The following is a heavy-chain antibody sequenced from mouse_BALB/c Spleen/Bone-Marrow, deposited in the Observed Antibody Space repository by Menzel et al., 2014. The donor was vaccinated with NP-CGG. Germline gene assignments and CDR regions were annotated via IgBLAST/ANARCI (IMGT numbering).Heavy chain of an antibody. Sequence: QVQLQQSGPELVKPGALVKISRKASGYTFTSYDTNWVKQRPGQGLEWIGWIYPGDGSTKYNEKFKGKATLTADKSSSTDYMQLSILTSENSAVYFCARSGDRSGYGFAYWGQGTLVTVSA. D-gene: IGHD3-2*01. CDR1: GYTFTSYD. J-gene: IGHJ3*01. V-gene: IGHV1S56*01. CDR2: IYPGDGST. CDR3: ARSGDRSGYGFAY.